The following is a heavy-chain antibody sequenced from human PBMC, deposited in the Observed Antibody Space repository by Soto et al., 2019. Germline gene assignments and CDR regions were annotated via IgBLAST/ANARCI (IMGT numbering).Heavy chain of an antibody. CDR1: GGTFSSYA. J-gene: IGHJ6*04. CDR3: ARGGLALNYYYYGMDV. V-gene: IGHV1-69*01. Sequence: QVQLVQSGAEVKKPESSVKVSCKASGGTFSSYAISWVRQAPGQGLEWMGGIIPIFSTANYAQKFQGRVTITADESTSTAYMGLSSLRSEDTAVYYCARGGLALNYYYYGMDVWGKGTTVTVSS. CDR2: IIPIFSTA. D-gene: IGHD6-19*01.